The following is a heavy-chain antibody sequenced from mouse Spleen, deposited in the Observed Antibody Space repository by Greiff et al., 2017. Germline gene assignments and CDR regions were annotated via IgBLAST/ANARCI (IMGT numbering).Heavy chain of an antibody. CDR3: ARRERDYYGSSLNWYFDV. Sequence: QVQLQQSGAELVKPGASVKISCKASGYAFSSYWMNWVKQRPGKGLEWIGQIYPGDGDTNYNGKFKGKATLTADKSSSTAYMQLSSLTSEDSAVYFCARRERDYYGSSLNWYFDVWGTGTTVTVSS. J-gene: IGHJ1*03. CDR1: GYAFSSYW. CDR2: IYPGDGDT. V-gene: IGHV1-80*01. D-gene: IGHD1-1*01.